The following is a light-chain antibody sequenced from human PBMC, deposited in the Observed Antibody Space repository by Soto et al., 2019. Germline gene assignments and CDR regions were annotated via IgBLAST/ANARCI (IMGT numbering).Light chain of an antibody. CDR1: QNVRTF. Sequence: EVVLTQSPATLSLSPGERATLSCRASQNVRTFLDWYQQKPGQATMLLIYGASNRATGIPARFSGSGSGTDFTLTISSLEPEDFAVYYCQQHSHWPPWTFGQGTRVEIQ. CDR3: QQHSHWPPWT. CDR2: GAS. V-gene: IGKV3-11*01. J-gene: IGKJ1*01.